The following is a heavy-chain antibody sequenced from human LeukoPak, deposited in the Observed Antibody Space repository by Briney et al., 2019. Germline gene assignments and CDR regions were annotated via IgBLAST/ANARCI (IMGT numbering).Heavy chain of an antibody. CDR1: GFTFSSYW. Sequence: GGSLRLSCAASGFTFSSYWMPWVRQALGKGLVWVSRINSDGSSTSYADSVKGRFTISRDNAKNTLYLQMNSLRAEDTAVYYCARARRDSFIVSQLWYLNYWGQGTLVTVSS. D-gene: IGHD5-18*01. CDR2: INSDGSST. V-gene: IGHV3-74*01. CDR3: ARARRDSFIVSQLWYLNY. J-gene: IGHJ4*02.